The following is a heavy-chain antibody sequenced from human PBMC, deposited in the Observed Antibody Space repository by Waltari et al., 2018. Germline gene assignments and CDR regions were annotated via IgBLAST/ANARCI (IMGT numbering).Heavy chain of an antibody. V-gene: IGHV1-69-2*01. CDR2: VDPEDGET. Sequence: EVQLVQSGAEVKKPGATVKIPCKASGYTLPDSYMPWVHQAPGKGLEWMGRVDPEDGETIYAEKFQGRVTITADTSTDTAYMELSSLRSEDTAVYYCATDPAQNRGLYWGSYYWGQGTLVTVSS. D-gene: IGHD7-27*01. CDR1: GYTLPDSY. CDR3: ATDPAQNRGLYWGSYY. J-gene: IGHJ4*02.